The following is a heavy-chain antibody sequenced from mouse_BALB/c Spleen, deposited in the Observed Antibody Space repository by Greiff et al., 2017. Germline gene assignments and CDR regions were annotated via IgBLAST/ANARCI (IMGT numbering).Heavy chain of an antibody. CDR3: ARYIEAMDY. D-gene: IGHD1-3*01. CDR1: GFSLTSYG. V-gene: IGHV2-9*02. Sequence: VKVVESGPGLVAPSQSLSITCTVSGFSLTSYGVHWVRQPPGKGLEWLGVIWAGGSTNYNSALMSRLSISKDNSKSQVFLKMNSLQTDDTAMYYCARYIEAMDYWGQGTSVTVSS. J-gene: IGHJ4*01. CDR2: IWAGGST.